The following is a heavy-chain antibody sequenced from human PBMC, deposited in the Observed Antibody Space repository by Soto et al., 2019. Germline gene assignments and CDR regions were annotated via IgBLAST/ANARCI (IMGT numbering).Heavy chain of an antibody. CDR1: GGSISSGGYY. Sequence: QVQLQESGPGLVKPSQTLSLTCTVSGGSISSGGYYWSWIRQHPGKGLEWIGYIYENDSTYYNPSLKSRVTLSVDMSRNQFSLKLSSVTAADTAVYYCARHHMAATDMYFDYWGQGTLVTVSS. CDR2: IYENDST. V-gene: IGHV4-31*03. CDR3: ARHHMAATDMYFDY. D-gene: IGHD6-19*01. J-gene: IGHJ4*02.